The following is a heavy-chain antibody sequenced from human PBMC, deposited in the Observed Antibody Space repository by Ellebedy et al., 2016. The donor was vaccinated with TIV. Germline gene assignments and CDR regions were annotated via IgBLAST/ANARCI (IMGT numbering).Heavy chain of an antibody. D-gene: IGHD3-22*01. CDR1: GFSISTGGYY. CDR2: ISYSGSA. CDR3: ARGNGYDWFDP. J-gene: IGHJ5*02. V-gene: IGHV4-31*03. Sequence: SETLSLTXTVSGFSISTGGYYWSWIRQHPGKGLEWIGYISYSGSAYYNPSLKSRVRISVDTSENQFSLQLSSVTAADTAIYYCARGNGYDWFDPWGQGTLVTVSS.